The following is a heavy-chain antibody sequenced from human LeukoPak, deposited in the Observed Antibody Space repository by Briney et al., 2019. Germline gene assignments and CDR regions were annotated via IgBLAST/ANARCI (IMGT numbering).Heavy chain of an antibody. D-gene: IGHD5-18*01. CDR2: IYSGGST. V-gene: IGHV3-53*04. Sequence: GGSLRLSCAASGFTVSSNYMSWVRQAPGKGLEWVSVIYSGGSTYYADSVKGRFTISRHNSKNTLYLQMNSLRAEDTAVYYCARGEDTAMVVNFDYWGQGTLVTVSS. J-gene: IGHJ4*02. CDR1: GFTVSSNY. CDR3: ARGEDTAMVVNFDY.